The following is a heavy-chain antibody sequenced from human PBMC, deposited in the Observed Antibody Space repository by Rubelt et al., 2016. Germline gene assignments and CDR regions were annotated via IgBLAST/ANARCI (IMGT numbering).Heavy chain of an antibody. CDR1: GGSFSGYY. CDR3: ARGLVADDY. Sequence: QVQLQQWGAGLLKPSETLSLTCAVYGGSFSGYYWSWIRQPPGKGLEWIGEINHSGSTNYNPSLKSRVPIVVDTSKDRFALELSSGTAADTAVYYCARGLVADDYWGQGTLVTVSS. D-gene: IGHD5-12*01. CDR2: INHSGST. J-gene: IGHJ4*02. V-gene: IGHV4-34*01.